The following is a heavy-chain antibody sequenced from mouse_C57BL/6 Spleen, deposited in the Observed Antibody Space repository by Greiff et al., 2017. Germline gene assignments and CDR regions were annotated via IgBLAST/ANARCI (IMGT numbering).Heavy chain of an antibody. CDR3: ARDFYYDYDAFAY. Sequence: DVKLVESGGGLVKPGGSLKLSCAASGFTFSSYAMSWVRQTPEKRLEWVATISDGGSYTYYPDNVKGRFTISRDNAKNNLYLQMSHLKSEDTAMYYCARDFYYDYDAFAYWGQGTLVTVSA. V-gene: IGHV5-4*01. CDR2: ISDGGSYT. J-gene: IGHJ3*01. D-gene: IGHD2-4*01. CDR1: GFTFSSYA.